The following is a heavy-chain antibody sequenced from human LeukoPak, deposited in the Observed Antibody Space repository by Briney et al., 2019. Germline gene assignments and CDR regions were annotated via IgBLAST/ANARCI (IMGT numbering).Heavy chain of an antibody. CDR3: ARDVGSSRWWNWFDP. J-gene: IGHJ5*02. D-gene: IGHD6-13*01. CDR1: GGSFSGYY. Sequence: PSETLSLTCAVYGGSFSGYYWSWIRQPPGKGLEWIGAINHSGSTNYNPSLKSRVTISVDTSKNQFSLKLSSVTAADTAVYYCARDVGSSRWWNWFDPWGQGTLVTVSS. CDR2: INHSGST. V-gene: IGHV4-34*01.